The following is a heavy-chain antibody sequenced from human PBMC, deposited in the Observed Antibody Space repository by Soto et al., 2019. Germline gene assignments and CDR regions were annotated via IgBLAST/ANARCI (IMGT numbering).Heavy chain of an antibody. Sequence: GASVKVSCTASGYTFTSYNINWVRQATGQGLEWMGWMNPNSGNTGYAQKFQDRITLTRDTSITTAYMELSSLRSDDTAVYFCVRYGVAATYWGQGTQVTVSS. D-gene: IGHD2-8*01. V-gene: IGHV1-8*01. J-gene: IGHJ4*02. CDR2: MNPNSGNT. CDR3: VRYGVAATY. CDR1: GYTFTSYN.